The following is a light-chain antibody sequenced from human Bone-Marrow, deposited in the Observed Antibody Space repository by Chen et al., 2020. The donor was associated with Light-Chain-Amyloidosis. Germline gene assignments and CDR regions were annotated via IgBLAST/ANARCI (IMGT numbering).Light chain of an antibody. J-gene: IGKJ2*01. V-gene: IGKV3-20*01. CDR1: QSVSGF. CDR2: GAS. CDR3: QQYDTSPYT. Sequence: EIVLTQSPGTLSLSPGARATLPCRASQSVSGFVAGYQQIPGQAPRLLIYGASSRATGIPDRFRGSGYGTDFIRSSTRLEPEDCAVYYCQQYDTSPYTFGQGTKREI.